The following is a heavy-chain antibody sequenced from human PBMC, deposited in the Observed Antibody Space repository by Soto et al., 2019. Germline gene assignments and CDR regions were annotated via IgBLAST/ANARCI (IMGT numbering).Heavy chain of an antibody. CDR3: ARDPDEVIWRGYPAPHMDV. D-gene: IGHD3-3*01. V-gene: IGHV3-7*01. CDR2: IKQDGSEK. J-gene: IGHJ6*03. Sequence: EVQLVESGGGLVQPGGSLRLSCAASGFTFSSYWMRWVRQAPGKGLEWVANIKQDGSEKYYVDSVKGRFTISIDNAKNSLYLQMNSLRAEDTAVYYCARDPDEVIWRGYPAPHMDVWGKGTTVTVSS. CDR1: GFTFSSYW.